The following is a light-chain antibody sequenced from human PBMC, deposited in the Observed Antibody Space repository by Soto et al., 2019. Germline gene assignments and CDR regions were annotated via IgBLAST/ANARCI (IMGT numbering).Light chain of an antibody. V-gene: IGKV1-39*01. CDR1: QIISSY. Sequence: DIQLTPSPSSLSASQGDRVTXTCRASQIISSYLNWYQQKPGRAAKMLIYAASNLGIGVPSTFSSSRCETDFTLTISSLLPEDFAAYYCRQNYSRPLTFGQGTKVDI. CDR3: RQNYSRPLT. J-gene: IGKJ1*01. CDR2: AAS.